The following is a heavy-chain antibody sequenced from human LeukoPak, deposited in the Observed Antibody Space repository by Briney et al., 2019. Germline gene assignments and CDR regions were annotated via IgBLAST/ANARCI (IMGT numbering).Heavy chain of an antibody. D-gene: IGHD2-2*01. J-gene: IGHJ4*02. V-gene: IGHV4-61*02. CDR1: GGSISSGIYY. CDR3: ARGEDPYCTSTSCYSPYFDY. Sequence: PSQTLSLTCTVSGGSISSGIYYWSWIRQPAGKGLEWIGRIYTSGSTNYDPSLKSRVTISVDTSKNQFSLKLSSMTAADTAVYYCARGEDPYCTSTSCYSPYFDYWGQGTLVTVSS. CDR2: IYTSGST.